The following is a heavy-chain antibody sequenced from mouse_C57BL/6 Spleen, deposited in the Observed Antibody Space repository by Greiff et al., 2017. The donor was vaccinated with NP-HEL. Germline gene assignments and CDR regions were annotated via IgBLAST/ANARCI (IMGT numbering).Heavy chain of an antibody. CDR3: ARDYGSSYGDAMDY. CDR2: IYPGDGDT. Sequence: VKLMESGAELVKPGASVKISCKASGYAFSSYWMNWVKQRPGKGLEWIGQIYPGDGDTNYNGKFKGKATLTADKSSSTAYMQLSSLTSEDSAVYFCARDYGSSYGDAMDYWGQGTSVTVSS. J-gene: IGHJ4*01. CDR1: GYAFSSYW. V-gene: IGHV1-80*01. D-gene: IGHD1-1*01.